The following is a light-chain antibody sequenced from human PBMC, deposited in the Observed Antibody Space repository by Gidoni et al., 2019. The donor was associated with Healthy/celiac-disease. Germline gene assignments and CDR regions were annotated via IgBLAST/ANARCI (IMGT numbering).Light chain of an antibody. CDR1: QNIRTY. V-gene: IGKV1-39*01. Sequence: DIQMTQSPSSLSASVGDRVTITCRASQNIRTYLSWYQQNPGKAPKLLIYDVSRLQSGVPSRFSDSGSGTDFTLTISSLQPEDFATYSCQQSHLTPWTFGQGTKVIIK. CDR3: QQSHLTPWT. CDR2: DVS. J-gene: IGKJ1*01.